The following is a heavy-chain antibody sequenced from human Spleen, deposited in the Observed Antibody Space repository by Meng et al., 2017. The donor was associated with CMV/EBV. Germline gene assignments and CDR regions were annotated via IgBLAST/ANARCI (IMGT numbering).Heavy chain of an antibody. Sequence: QVQLVQSGAEVKKPGASVKVSCKASGYTFTSYDINWVRQAPGQGLAWMGWISAYNGNTIYAQKVQGRVTMTTDASTNTAYLELRSLRSDDTAVYYCARDQQLIPAEYFQHWGPGTLVTVSS. V-gene: IGHV1-18*01. J-gene: IGHJ1*01. CDR2: ISAYNGNT. D-gene: IGHD6-13*01. CDR3: ARDQQLIPAEYFQH. CDR1: GYTFTSYD.